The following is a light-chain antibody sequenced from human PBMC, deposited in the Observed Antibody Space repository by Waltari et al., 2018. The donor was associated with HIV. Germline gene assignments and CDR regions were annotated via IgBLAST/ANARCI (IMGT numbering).Light chain of an antibody. CDR3: MQGLQTLT. V-gene: IGKV2-28*01. J-gene: IGKJ4*01. CDR1: QSLLHNNGYNY. CDR2: LGS. Sequence: DIVLTQSPVSLSVTPGEPASISCRSSQSLLHNNGYNYLAWYLQKPGQSPQLLIYLGSNRAPGVPDRLSGSGSGTDFILKISRVETEDVGVYYCMQGLQTLTFGGGTKVGIK.